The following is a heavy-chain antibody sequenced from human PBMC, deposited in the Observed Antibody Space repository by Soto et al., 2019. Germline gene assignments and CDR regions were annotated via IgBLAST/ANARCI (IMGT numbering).Heavy chain of an antibody. V-gene: IGHV4-31*03. CDR2: IYYSGST. CDR3: ARGNDGELSFLFDY. Sequence: QVQLQESGPGLVKPSQTLSLTCTVSGGSISSGGYYWSWICQHPGKGLEWIGYIYYSGSTYYNPSLKSRVTISVDTSKNQFSLKLSSVTAADTAVYYCARGNDGELSFLFDYWGQGTLVTVSS. J-gene: IGHJ4*02. D-gene: IGHD3-16*02. CDR1: GGSISSGGYY.